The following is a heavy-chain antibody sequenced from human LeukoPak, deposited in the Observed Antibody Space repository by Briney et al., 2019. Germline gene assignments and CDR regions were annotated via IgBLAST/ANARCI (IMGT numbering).Heavy chain of an antibody. CDR3: AREGGPYRPLDY. J-gene: IGHJ4*02. V-gene: IGHV4-4*02. CDR2: VHLSGRT. CDR1: GGSISSTNW. Sequence: PSGTLSLTCGVSGGSISSTNWWTWVRQPPGEGLEWIGEVHLSGRTNYNPSLESRVTMSVDMSENHISLKLTSVTAADTAVYYCAREGGPYRPLDYSGQGTLVTVSS.